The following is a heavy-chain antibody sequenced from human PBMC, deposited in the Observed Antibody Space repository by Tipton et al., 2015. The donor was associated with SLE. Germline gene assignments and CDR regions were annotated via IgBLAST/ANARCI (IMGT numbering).Heavy chain of an antibody. CDR2: IYYSGST. Sequence: TLSLTCTVSGGSISSNSYYWGWIRQPPGKGLEWIGSIYYSGSTYYNPSLKSRVTISVDTSKNQFSLKLSSVTAADTAVYYCARGVVVVAASPDAFDIWGQGTMVTVSS. V-gene: IGHV4-39*07. J-gene: IGHJ3*02. CDR1: GGSISSNSYY. CDR3: ARGVVVVAASPDAFDI. D-gene: IGHD2-15*01.